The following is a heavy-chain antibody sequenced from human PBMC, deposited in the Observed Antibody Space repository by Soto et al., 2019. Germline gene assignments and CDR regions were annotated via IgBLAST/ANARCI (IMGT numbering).Heavy chain of an antibody. J-gene: IGHJ3*02. CDR2: IFNTGTI. Sequence: QVQLQESGPGLAKPSQTVSLTCTVSGASLNSGEYYWTWIRQVPVKDLEWIVHIFNTGTIFSTPSLMSRVRMSRDTSDNEFSLNLESVTAADTAVYYCARGLGSDNNGHFPAAFDIWGHGPLVTVSA. V-gene: IGHV4-31*02. CDR1: GASLNSGEYY. CDR3: ARGLGSDNNGHFPAAFDI. D-gene: IGHD3-22*01.